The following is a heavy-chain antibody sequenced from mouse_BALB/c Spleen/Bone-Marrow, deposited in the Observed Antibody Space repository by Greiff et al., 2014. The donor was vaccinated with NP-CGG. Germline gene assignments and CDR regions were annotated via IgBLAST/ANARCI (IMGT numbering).Heavy chain of an antibody. V-gene: IGHV14-3*02. J-gene: IGHJ4*01. CDR3: ARWEYYAMDY. D-gene: IGHD4-1*01. Sequence: VQLQQSGAELVKPGASVKLSCTASGFNIKDTYMHWVKQRPEQGLEWIGRIDPANGNTKYDPKFQGKATITADTSSHTAYLQLSSLTSEDTAVYYCARWEYYAMDYWGQGTSVTVS. CDR2: IDPANGNT. CDR1: GFNIKDTY.